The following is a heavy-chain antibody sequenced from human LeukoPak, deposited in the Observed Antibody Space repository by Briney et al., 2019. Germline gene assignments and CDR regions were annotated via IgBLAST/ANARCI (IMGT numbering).Heavy chain of an antibody. V-gene: IGHV5-51*01. CDR2: IYPGDSDT. J-gene: IGHJ4*02. D-gene: IGHD3-10*01. CDR1: GYSFTSHW. CDR3: ARQRLRGVSYFDY. Sequence: GESLKISCEGSGYSFTSHWIGWVRQMPGKGLGWMGIIYPGDSDTRYSPSFQGQVTITADKSITTAYLQWTSLKASDTAMYYCARQRLRGVSYFDYWGRGTLVTVSS.